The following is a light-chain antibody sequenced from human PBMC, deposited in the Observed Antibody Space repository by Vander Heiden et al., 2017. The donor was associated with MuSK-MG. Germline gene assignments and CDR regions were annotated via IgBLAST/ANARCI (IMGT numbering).Light chain of an antibody. CDR2: WAA. CDR3: QQYYSTPRT. J-gene: IGKJ1*01. Sequence: IVMTQPPDSLAVSLGERATINCTSSPSVLYSSNNKNYLAWYQQKPGQSPDLLIFWAATRKSGVPDRFSGSGSGTDFTLTISSLQAEDVAVYYCQQYYSTPRTFGQGTKVEIK. V-gene: IGKV4-1*01. CDR1: PSVLYSSNNKNY.